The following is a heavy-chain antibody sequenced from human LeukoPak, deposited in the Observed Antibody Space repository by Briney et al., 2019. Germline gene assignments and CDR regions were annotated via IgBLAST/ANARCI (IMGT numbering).Heavy chain of an antibody. V-gene: IGHV3-30-3*01. CDR1: GFTFSSYA. J-gene: IGHJ4*02. Sequence: GGSLRLSCAASGFTFSSYAMHWVRRAPGKGLEWVAVISYDGSNKYYADSVKGRFTISRDSVKNSLYLQMNGLRAEDTAIYYCAGGPKTSFDYWGQGTLVTASS. CDR3: AGGPKTSFDY. D-gene: IGHD3-16*01. CDR2: ISYDGSNK.